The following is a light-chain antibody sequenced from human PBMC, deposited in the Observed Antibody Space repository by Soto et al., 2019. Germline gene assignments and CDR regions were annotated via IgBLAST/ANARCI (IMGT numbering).Light chain of an antibody. J-gene: IGKJ1*01. V-gene: IGKV1-5*01. CDR1: QSISSW. Sequence: IQMTQSPSTLSASVGDRVTITCRASQSISSWLAWYQQKPGKAPKLLIYDASSLESGVPSRFSGSGSGTEFTLTISSLQPDDFATYYCQHYNSYSEAFGQGTKGDIK. CDR3: QHYNSYSEA. CDR2: DAS.